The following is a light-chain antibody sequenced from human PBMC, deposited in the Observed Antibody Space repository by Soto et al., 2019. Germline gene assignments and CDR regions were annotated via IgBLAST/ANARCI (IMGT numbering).Light chain of an antibody. V-gene: IGKV3-15*01. CDR1: QSVSSD. CDR2: GAS. Sequence: EIAMTQSPATLSVSPGETVTLSCRASQSVSSDLAWYQQKPGQAPRLLIFGASTRAAGIPARFSGSGSGTEFTLTISSLEPEDFALYYCQQRSNRITFGQGTRLEIK. CDR3: QQRSNRIT. J-gene: IGKJ5*01.